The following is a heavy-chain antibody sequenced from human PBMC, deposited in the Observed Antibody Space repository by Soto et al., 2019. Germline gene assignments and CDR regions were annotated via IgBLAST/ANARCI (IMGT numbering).Heavy chain of an antibody. CDR3: ASRPLGYCSGGSCYFFDY. CDR1: GGSFSGYY. Sequence: PSETLSLTCAVYGGSFSGYYWSWIRQPPGKGLEWIGEINHSGSTNYNPSLKSRVTISVDTSKNQFSLKLSSVTAADTAVYYCASRPLGYCSGGSCYFFDYWGQGTLVTVS. CDR2: INHSGST. V-gene: IGHV4-34*01. J-gene: IGHJ4*02. D-gene: IGHD2-15*01.